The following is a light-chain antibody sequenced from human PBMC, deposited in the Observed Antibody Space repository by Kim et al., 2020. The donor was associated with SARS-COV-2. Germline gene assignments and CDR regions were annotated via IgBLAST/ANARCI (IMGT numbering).Light chain of an antibody. V-gene: IGKV1-39*01. CDR3: QQSRNIPYT. Sequence: DIQMTQSPSSLSASVGDRVTITCRASQSISNYLNWYQQKPGKAPKLLIYAVSNLQSGVPSRFSGSGSGADFTLTISSLLPEDFASYYCQQSRNIPYTFGQGTKLEI. J-gene: IGKJ2*01. CDR1: QSISNY. CDR2: AVS.